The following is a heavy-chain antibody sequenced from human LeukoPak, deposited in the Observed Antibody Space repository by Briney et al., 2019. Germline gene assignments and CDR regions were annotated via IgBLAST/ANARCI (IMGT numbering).Heavy chain of an antibody. CDR1: GGTFSSYA. J-gene: IGHJ5*02. V-gene: IGHV1-69*05. D-gene: IGHD7-27*01. CDR3: ARVSTGDINWFDP. Sequence: SVKVSCKASGGTFSSYAISWVRQAPGQGLEWMGRIIPIFGTANYAQKFQGRVTITTDESTSTAYMELSSLRSEDTAVYCCARVSTGDINWFDPWGQGTLVTVSP. CDR2: IIPIFGTA.